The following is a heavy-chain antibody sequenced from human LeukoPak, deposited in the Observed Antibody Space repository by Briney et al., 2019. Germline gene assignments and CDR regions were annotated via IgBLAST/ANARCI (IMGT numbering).Heavy chain of an antibody. CDR2: ISWNSGKI. CDR1: GFTFEDYA. J-gene: IGHJ3*02. D-gene: IGHD3-10*01. V-gene: IGHV3-9*01. CDR3: AKESGSGSYSAFDI. Sequence: GGSLRLSCAASGFTFEDYAMHWVRQAPGKGLEWVSGISWNSGKIGYADFVKGRFTISKDYGKNSLYLQMNSLRAGDTALYYCAKESGSGSYSAFDIWGQGTMVTVSS.